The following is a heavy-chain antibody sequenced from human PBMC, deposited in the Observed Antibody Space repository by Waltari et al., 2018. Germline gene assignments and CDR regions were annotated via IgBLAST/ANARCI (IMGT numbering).Heavy chain of an antibody. CDR1: GFTVSNNY. CDR3: ATWTGGSLGAFDN. D-gene: IGHD7-27*01. CDR2: IYSGGDT. Sequence: EVQLVESGGGLIQTGGSLRLSCEVSGFTVSNNYIGWVRQAPGKGLEWGSVIYSGGDTYDADAVRGRFTISRDNSKNTLYLQMNSLRVEDTALYYCATWTGGSLGAFDNWGQGTMVTVSS. J-gene: IGHJ3*02. V-gene: IGHV3-53*01.